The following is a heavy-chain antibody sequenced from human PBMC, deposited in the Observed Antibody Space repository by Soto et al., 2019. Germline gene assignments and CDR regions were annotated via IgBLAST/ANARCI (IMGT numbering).Heavy chain of an antibody. Sequence: QVQLVESGGGVVEPGRSLRLSCAASGFSFSSYGMHWVRQAPGKGLEWVAVIWYDGSNKYYADSVKGRFTISRDNSKITLYLQMNSLRAEDTAVYYCARWGIAAGDYWGQGTLVTVSS. CDR2: IWYDGSNK. V-gene: IGHV3-33*01. CDR1: GFSFSSYG. CDR3: ARWGIAAGDY. J-gene: IGHJ4*02. D-gene: IGHD6-13*01.